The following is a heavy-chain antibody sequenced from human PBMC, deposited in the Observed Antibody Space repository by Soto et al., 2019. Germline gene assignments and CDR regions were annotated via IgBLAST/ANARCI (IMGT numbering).Heavy chain of an antibody. D-gene: IGHD5-12*01. CDR3: ARGNHRWLQLWYFDL. J-gene: IGHJ2*01. CDR1: GGTFSSYT. CDR2: IIPIFGTA. V-gene: IGHV1-69*12. Sequence: QVQLVQSGAEVKKPGSSVTVSCKASGGTFSSYTISWMRQAPGQGLEWMGGIIPIFGTANYAQKFQSRVTITADESTSTAYMELSSLRSEDTAVYYCARGNHRWLQLWYFDLWGRGTLVTVSS.